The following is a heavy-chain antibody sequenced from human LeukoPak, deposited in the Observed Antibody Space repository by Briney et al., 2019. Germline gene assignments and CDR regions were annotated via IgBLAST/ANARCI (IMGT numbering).Heavy chain of an antibody. CDR1: GGTFSSYA. CDR2: IIPIFGTA. Sequence: SVKVSCKASGGTFSSYAISWVRQAPGQGLEWMGRIIPIFGTANYAQKFQGRVTITTDESTSTAYMELSSLRSEDTAVYYCTSSIFGVVQTPYYYYYMDVWGKGTTVTVSS. CDR3: TSSIFGVVQTPYYYYYMDV. D-gene: IGHD3-3*01. J-gene: IGHJ6*03. V-gene: IGHV1-69*05.